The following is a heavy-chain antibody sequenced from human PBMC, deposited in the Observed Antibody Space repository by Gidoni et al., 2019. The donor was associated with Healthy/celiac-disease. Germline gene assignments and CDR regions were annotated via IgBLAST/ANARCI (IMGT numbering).Heavy chain of an antibody. D-gene: IGHD1-7*01. CDR3: ARDRRPYNWNSLYYFDY. CDR1: GLTFSSYW. CDR2: IKQDGSEK. J-gene: IGHJ4*02. V-gene: IGHV3-7*03. Sequence: EVQLVESGGGLVQPGGSLRLSCAASGLTFSSYWMSWVRQAPGKGLEWVANIKQDGSEKYYVDSVKGRFTISRDNAKNSLYLQMNSLRAEDTAVYYCARDRRPYNWNSLYYFDYWGQGTLVTVSS.